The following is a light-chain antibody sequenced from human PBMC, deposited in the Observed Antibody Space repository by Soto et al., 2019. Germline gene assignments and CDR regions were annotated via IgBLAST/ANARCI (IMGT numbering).Light chain of an antibody. CDR3: QQRSDWPPT. J-gene: IGKJ4*01. CDR2: DVS. Sequence: EIVLTQSPATLSLSPGERATLSCRASQSVRSYLAWYQHKPGQAPRLLIYDVSNRATGIPARFSGSGSGTDFTLTISSLESEDFAIYYCQQRSDWPPTFGGGNKVEIE. V-gene: IGKV3-11*01. CDR1: QSVRSY.